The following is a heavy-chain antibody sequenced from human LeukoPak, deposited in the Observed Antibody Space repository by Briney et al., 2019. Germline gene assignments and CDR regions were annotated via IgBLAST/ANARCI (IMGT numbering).Heavy chain of an antibody. J-gene: IGHJ3*02. CDR1: GGSISSSNW. V-gene: IGHV4-4*02. Sequence: SGTLSLTCAVSGGSISSSNWWSWVRQPPGKGLEWIGEIYHSGSTNYNPSLKSRVTISVDKSKNQFSLKLSSVTAADTAVYYCARRPDYGDSIRSPGPFDIWGQGTMVTVSS. CDR3: ARRPDYGDSIRSPGPFDI. D-gene: IGHD4-17*01. CDR2: IYHSGST.